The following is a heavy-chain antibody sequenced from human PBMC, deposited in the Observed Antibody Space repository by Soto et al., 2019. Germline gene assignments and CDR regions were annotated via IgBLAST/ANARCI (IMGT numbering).Heavy chain of an antibody. CDR1: GYSFTNYW. V-gene: IGHV5-51*01. CDR2: IYPDDSDT. J-gene: IGHJ4*02. CDR3: ARLERITIFGVIPPDY. D-gene: IGHD3-3*01. Sequence: ESLKISCKGSGYSFTNYWIAWVRQMPGKGLEWMGIIYPDDSDTRYSPSFQGQVTISADKSISTAYLQWSSLKASDTAIYYCARLERITIFGVIPPDYWGQGALVTVSS.